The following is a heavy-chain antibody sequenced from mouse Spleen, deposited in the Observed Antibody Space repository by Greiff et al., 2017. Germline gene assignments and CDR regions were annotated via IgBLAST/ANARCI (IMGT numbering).Heavy chain of an antibody. Sequence: DVHLVESEGGLVQPGSSMKLSCTASGFTFSDYYMAWVRQVPEKGLEWVANINYDGSSTYYLDSLKSRFIISRDNAKNILYLQMSSLKSEDTATYYCAREVSHYYGSSYWYFDVWGTGTTVTVSS. CDR3: AREVSHYYGSSYWYFDV. CDR1: GFTFSDYY. CDR2: INYDGSST. D-gene: IGHD1-1*01. J-gene: IGHJ1*03. V-gene: IGHV5-16*01.